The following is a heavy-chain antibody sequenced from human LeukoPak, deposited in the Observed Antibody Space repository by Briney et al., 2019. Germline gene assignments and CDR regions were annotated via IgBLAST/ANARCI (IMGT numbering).Heavy chain of an antibody. V-gene: IGHV3-23*01. CDR3: AKDASKRGSGGALDI. CDR2: MIGGGGST. Sequence: GGSLRLSCAASGFSFSIYAMSWVRQAPGKGLGWVSVMIGGGGSTYYTDSVKGRFTISRDNSKNPLFLQKNSLKAEDTAVYYCAKDASKRGSGGALDIWGQGTMVTVCS. CDR1: GFSFSIYA. J-gene: IGHJ3*02. D-gene: IGHD2-15*01.